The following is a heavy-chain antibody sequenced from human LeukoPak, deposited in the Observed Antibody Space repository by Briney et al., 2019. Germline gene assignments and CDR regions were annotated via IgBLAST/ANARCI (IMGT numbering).Heavy chain of an antibody. CDR3: ARDRRGYNGYDSFDYFDY. J-gene: IGHJ4*02. CDR1: GGSISSYY. CDR2: IYYSGGT. Sequence: SETLSLTCTVSGGSISSYYWSWIRQPPGKGLEWIGYIYYSGGTNYNPSLKSRVTISLDTSKNQFSLKLSSVTAADTAVYYCARDRRGYNGYDSFDYFDYWGQGTLVTVSS. D-gene: IGHD5-12*01. V-gene: IGHV4-59*01.